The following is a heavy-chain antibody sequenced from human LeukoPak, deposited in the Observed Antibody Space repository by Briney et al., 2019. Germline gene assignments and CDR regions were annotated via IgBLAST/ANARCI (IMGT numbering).Heavy chain of an antibody. CDR3: ARVGIAAAGMGGWFDP. Sequence: GASVKVSCKASGYTFTSYGISWVRQAPGQGLEWMGWISAYNGNTNHAQKLQGRVTMTTDTSTSTAYMELRSLRSDDTAVYYCARVGIAAAGMGGWFDPWGQGTLVTVSS. D-gene: IGHD6-13*01. CDR2: ISAYNGNT. CDR1: GYTFTSYG. J-gene: IGHJ5*02. V-gene: IGHV1-18*01.